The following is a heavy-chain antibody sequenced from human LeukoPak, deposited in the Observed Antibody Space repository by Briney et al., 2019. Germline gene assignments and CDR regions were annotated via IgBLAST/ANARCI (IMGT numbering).Heavy chain of an antibody. D-gene: IGHD4-23*01. Sequence: GGSLRLSCAASGFTFSSYGMHWVRQAPGKGLEWVAVIWYDGSNKYYADSVKGRFTISRDNSKNTLFLQMNSLRSEDTAVYYCAKTIDYGGDSDYWGQGTLVTVSS. CDR2: IWYDGSNK. J-gene: IGHJ4*02. CDR3: AKTIDYGGDSDY. CDR1: GFTFSSYG. V-gene: IGHV3-30*02.